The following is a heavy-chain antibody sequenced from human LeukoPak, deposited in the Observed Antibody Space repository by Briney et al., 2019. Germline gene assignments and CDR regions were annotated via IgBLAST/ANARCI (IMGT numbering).Heavy chain of an antibody. Sequence: LRLSCAASGFTFSSYAMSWIRQHPGKGLEWIGYIYYSGSTYYNPSLKSRVTISVDTSKNQFSLKLSSVTAADTAVYYCARESYYGSGSYSSRDYWGQGTLVTVSS. CDR3: ARESYYGSGSYSSRDY. D-gene: IGHD3-10*01. J-gene: IGHJ4*02. CDR2: IYYSGST. V-gene: IGHV4-31*02. CDR1: GFTFSSYA.